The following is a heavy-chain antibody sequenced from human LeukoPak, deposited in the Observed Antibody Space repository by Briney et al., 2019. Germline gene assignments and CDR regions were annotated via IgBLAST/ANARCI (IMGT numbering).Heavy chain of an antibody. CDR3: ARETPINWFDP. Sequence: PSETLSLTCTVSGGSISSYYWSWIRQPPGKGLEWIGYIYYSGSTNYNPSLESRVTISVDTSKNQFSLKLSSVTAADTAVYYCARETPINWFDPWGQGTLVTVSS. CDR2: IYYSGST. J-gene: IGHJ5*02. V-gene: IGHV4-59*01. CDR1: GGSISSYY.